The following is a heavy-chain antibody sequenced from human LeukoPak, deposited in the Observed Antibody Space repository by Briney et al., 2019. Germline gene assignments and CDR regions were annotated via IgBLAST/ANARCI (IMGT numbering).Heavy chain of an antibody. V-gene: IGHV4-59*12. CDR1: GGSITGYY. CDR2: IYHSGST. J-gene: IGHJ2*01. D-gene: IGHD2-2*01. Sequence: SETLSLTCTVSGGSITGYYWNWIRQPPGKGLEWIGYIYHSGSTSYNPSLKSRVTISIDTSKNQFSLKLSSVTAADTAVYYCARGPPGYCSSTSCSGDWYFDLWGRGTLVTVSS. CDR3: ARGPPGYCSSTSCSGDWYFDL.